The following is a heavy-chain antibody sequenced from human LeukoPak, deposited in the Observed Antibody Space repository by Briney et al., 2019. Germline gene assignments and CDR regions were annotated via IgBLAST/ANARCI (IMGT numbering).Heavy chain of an antibody. J-gene: IGHJ4*02. CDR3: ARDLGGSYGYGDFDY. D-gene: IGHD5-18*01. Sequence: GGSPRLSCAASGFTFSSYWMSWVRQAPGKGLEWVANIKQDGSEKYYVDSVKGRFTISRDNAKNSLYLQMNSLRAEDTAVYYCARDLGGSYGYGDFDYWGQGTLVTVSS. CDR2: IKQDGSEK. CDR1: GFTFSSYW. V-gene: IGHV3-7*03.